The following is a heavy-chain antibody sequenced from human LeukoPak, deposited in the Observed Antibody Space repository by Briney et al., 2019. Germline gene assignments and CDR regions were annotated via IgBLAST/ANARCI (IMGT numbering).Heavy chain of an antibody. Sequence: ASVKVSCKASGYTFTGYYMHWVRQAPGQGLEWMVWINPNSGGTNYAQKFQGRVTMTRDTSISTAYMELSRLRSDDTAVYYCAIRARGYTGYDYWGQGTLVTVSS. CDR3: AIRARGYTGYDY. CDR1: GYTFTGYY. D-gene: IGHD5-12*01. J-gene: IGHJ4*02. CDR2: INPNSGGT. V-gene: IGHV1-2*02.